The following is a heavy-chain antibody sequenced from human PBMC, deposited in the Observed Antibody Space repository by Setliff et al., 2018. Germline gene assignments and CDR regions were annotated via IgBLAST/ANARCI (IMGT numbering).Heavy chain of an antibody. Sequence: SETLSLTCTVSGGSISSSRYYWGWIRQPPGKGLEWIGSINYSGSTYYNPSLKSRVTISVETSKNQFSLKLSSVTAADTAVYYCARAAGYSSSWYHYYYGMDVWGQGATVTVSS. J-gene: IGHJ6*02. CDR2: INYSGST. D-gene: IGHD6-13*01. CDR3: ARAAGYSSSWYHYYYGMDV. V-gene: IGHV4-39*01. CDR1: GGSISSSRYY.